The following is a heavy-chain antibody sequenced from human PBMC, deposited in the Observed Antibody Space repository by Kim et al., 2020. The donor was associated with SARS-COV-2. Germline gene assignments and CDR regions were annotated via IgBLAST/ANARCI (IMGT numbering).Heavy chain of an antibody. V-gene: IGHV3-23*01. CDR1: GFTFSSYA. CDR2: ISGSGGST. J-gene: IGHJ6*03. D-gene: IGHD6-13*01. CDR3: VKDVAAARHYYYYHMD. Sequence: GGSLRLSCAASGFTFSSYAMSWVRQAPGKGLEWVSAISGSGGSTYYAASVKGRCTISRDKSKTTLYLQMNHLRAEDTAAYDCVKDVAAARHYYYYHMD.